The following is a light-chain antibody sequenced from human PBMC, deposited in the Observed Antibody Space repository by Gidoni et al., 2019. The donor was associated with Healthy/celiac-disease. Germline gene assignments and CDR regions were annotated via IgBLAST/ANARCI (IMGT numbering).Light chain of an antibody. CDR1: QSVRSSY. J-gene: IGKJ3*01. CDR2: GAS. V-gene: IGKV3-20*01. CDR3: QQDGSSLGT. Sequence: EIVLTQSPGTLSLSPGERATLSCRASQSVRSSYLAWYQQKPGQAPRLLIYGASSRATGIPDRFSGSGSGTDFTLTISRLEPEDFAVYYCQQDGSSLGTFGPGTKVDIK.